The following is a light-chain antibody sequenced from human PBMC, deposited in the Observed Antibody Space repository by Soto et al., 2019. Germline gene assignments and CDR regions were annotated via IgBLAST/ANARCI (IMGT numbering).Light chain of an antibody. CDR3: CSYAGSYPYV. Sequence: QSALTQPASVSGSPGQSITISCTGTSSDVGGYNYVSWYQQHPGKAPKLMIYEVSNRPSGVPDRFSGSKSGNTASLTISGLQAEDEADYYCCSYAGSYPYVFGTGTKLTVL. J-gene: IGLJ1*01. CDR1: SSDVGGYNY. V-gene: IGLV2-11*01. CDR2: EVS.